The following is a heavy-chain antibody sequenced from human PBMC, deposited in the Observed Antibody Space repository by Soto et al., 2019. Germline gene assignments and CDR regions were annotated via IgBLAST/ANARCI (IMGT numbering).Heavy chain of an antibody. CDR3: ASDLPPVDY. CDR1: GYTFSSYF. V-gene: IGHV1-18*01. Sequence: QVQLVQSGAEVKKPGASVKVSCKASGYTFSSYFISWVRQAPGQGLEWMGWISAYNGNTNYAQNPQXXXTXTTDTSTSTAYMELRSLRSDDTAVYYCASDLPPVDYWGQGTLVTVSS. CDR2: ISAYNGNT. J-gene: IGHJ4*02.